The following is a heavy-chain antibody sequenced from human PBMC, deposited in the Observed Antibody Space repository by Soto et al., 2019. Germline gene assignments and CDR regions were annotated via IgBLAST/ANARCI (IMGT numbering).Heavy chain of an antibody. J-gene: IGHJ6*02. CDR1: GSTFSTYG. D-gene: IGHD6-6*01. Sequence: QVQLVESGGGVVQPGRSLRLSCAASGSTFSTYGMHWVRQAPGKGLEWVAHTSYDDSNKYYADSVRGRFTISRDNSKNTLSLQMNSRRAADTAIYYCAQGRSSSSSFDYGMGVWGQGTTVTVSS. CDR3: AQGRSSSSSFDYGMGV. V-gene: IGHV3-30*18. CDR2: TSYDDSNK.